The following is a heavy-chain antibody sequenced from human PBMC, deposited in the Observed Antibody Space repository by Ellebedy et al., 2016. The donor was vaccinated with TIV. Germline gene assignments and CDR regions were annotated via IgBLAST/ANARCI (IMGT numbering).Heavy chain of an antibody. J-gene: IGHJ6*03. CDR2: LYSGGSA. CDR3: ARVGEIYYYMDV. CDR1: TFTVNNNY. Sequence: GGSLRLSCTASTFTVNNNYMSWVRQPPGKGLAWVSVLYSGGSASYADSVKGRFTISRDNSKNTLYLQMTSLTAEDTAVYYCARVGEIYYYMDVWGKGTTVTVSS. V-gene: IGHV3-53*01.